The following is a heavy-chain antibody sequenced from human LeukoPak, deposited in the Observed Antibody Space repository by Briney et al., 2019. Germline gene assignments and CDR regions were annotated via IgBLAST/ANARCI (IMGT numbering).Heavy chain of an antibody. CDR1: GFTFSSYA. CDR2: ISGSGGST. J-gene: IGHJ4*02. V-gene: IGHV3-23*01. D-gene: IGHD1-26*01. Sequence: GGSLRLSCAASGFTFSSYAMSWVRQAPGKGLEWVAAISGSGGSTYYADSVKGRFTISRDNFKNTLYLRMNSLRAEDTAVYYCAKEVIVGVSFDYWGQGTLVTVSS. CDR3: AKEVIVGVSFDY.